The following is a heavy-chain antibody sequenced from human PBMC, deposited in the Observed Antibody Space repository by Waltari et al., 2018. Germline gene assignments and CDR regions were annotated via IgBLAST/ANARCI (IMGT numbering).Heavy chain of an antibody. Sequence: QVQLVQSGAQVKKPGASVKVSCKASGYTFTSYDINWVRQATGQGLEWMGWMNPNSGNTGYAQKFQGRVTMTRNTSISTDYMELSSLRSEDTAVYYCARTQPLVPRDAFDIWGQGTMVTVSS. D-gene: IGHD6-13*01. V-gene: IGHV1-8*01. CDR3: ARTQPLVPRDAFDI. J-gene: IGHJ3*02. CDR1: GYTFTSYD. CDR2: MNPNSGNT.